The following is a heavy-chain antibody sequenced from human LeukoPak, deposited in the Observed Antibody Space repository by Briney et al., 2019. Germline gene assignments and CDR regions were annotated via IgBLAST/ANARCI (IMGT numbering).Heavy chain of an antibody. CDR3: ARNIDSDTTMTPGGFVY. V-gene: IGHV3-30-3*01. Sequence: PGRSLRLSCAASGFTFSSYAMHRARQAPGKGLEWVAVISYDGSNKYYADSVRGRFTISRDNAKNSLYLQVNSLRAEDTAVYYCARNIDSDTTMTPGGFVYWGQGTLVTVSS. J-gene: IGHJ4*02. D-gene: IGHD5-18*01. CDR1: GFTFSSYA. CDR2: ISYDGSNK.